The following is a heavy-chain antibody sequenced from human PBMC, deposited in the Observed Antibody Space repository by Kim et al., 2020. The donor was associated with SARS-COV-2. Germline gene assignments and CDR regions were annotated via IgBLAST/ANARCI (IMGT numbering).Heavy chain of an antibody. D-gene: IGHD6-13*01. CDR2: INTNTGNP. J-gene: IGHJ4*02. Sequence: ASVKVSCKASGYTFTSYAMNWVRQAPGQGLEWMGWINTNTGNPTYAQGFTGRFVFSLDTSVSTAYLQISSLKAEDTAVYYCASSIAAAVTVSLDYWGQGTLVTVSS. CDR1: GYTFTSYA. V-gene: IGHV7-4-1*02. CDR3: ASSIAAAVTVSLDY.